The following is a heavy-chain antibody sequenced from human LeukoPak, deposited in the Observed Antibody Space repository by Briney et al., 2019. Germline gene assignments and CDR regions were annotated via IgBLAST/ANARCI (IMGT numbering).Heavy chain of an antibody. CDR2: IKEDGSQK. J-gene: IGHJ6*03. Sequence: GGSLRLSCAASEFTFASYWMSWVRQPPGKGLEWVANIKEDGSQKYYVDSLKGRFTISRDNAKNSLYLQMNNLSAEDTAVYYCGRAGPVTKDHFIDVWGKGTTVTVSS. CDR1: EFTFASYW. D-gene: IGHD2-2*01. V-gene: IGHV3-7*01. CDR3: GRAGPVTKDHFIDV.